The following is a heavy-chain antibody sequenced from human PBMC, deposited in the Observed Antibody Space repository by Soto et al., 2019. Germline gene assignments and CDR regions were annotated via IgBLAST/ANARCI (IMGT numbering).Heavy chain of an antibody. CDR2: IIPIFGTA. V-gene: IGHV1-69*13. CDR3: ARVAGYGSGSYYPYYFDY. CDR1: GGTFSSYA. D-gene: IGHD3-10*01. Sequence: GASVKVSCKASGGTFSSYAISWVRQAPGQGLEWMGGIIPIFGTANYAQKFQGRVTITADESTSTAYMELRSLRSEDTAVYYCARVAGYGSGSYYPYYFDYWGQGTLVTVSS. J-gene: IGHJ4*02.